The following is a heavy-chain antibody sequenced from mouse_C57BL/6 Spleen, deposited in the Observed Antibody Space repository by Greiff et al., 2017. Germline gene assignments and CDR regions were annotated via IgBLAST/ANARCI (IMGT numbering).Heavy chain of an antibody. J-gene: IGHJ3*01. CDR2: IYPGDGDT. CDR3: ARGKYDYGAY. D-gene: IGHD2-4*01. CDR1: GYAFSSSW. V-gene: IGHV1-82*01. Sequence: VQLQQSGPELVKPGASVKISCKASGYAFSSSWMNWVKQRPGKGLEWIGRIYPGDGDTNYNGKFKGKATLTADKSSSTAYMQLSSLTSEDSAVYFCARGKYDYGAYWGQGTLVTVSA.